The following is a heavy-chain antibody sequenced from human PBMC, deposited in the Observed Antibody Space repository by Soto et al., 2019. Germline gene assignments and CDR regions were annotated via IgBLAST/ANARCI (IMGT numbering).Heavy chain of an antibody. CDR3: ARGYSGWFDP. CDR2: IYYSGST. J-gene: IGHJ5*02. V-gene: IGHV4-59*01. Sequence: QVQLQESGPGLVKPSETLSLTCTVSGGSISSYYWSWIRQPPGKGLEWIGYIYYSGSTNYNPSLKSRVTISVDTSKNQFSLKLSSVTAADTAVYYCARGYSGWFDPWGQGTLVTVSS. D-gene: IGHD2-15*01. CDR1: GGSISSYY.